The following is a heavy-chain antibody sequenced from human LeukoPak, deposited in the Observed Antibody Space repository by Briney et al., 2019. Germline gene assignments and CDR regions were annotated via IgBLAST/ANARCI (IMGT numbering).Heavy chain of an antibody. CDR1: GDSITSSSYY. V-gene: IGHV4-39*01. D-gene: IGHD5-24*01. J-gene: IGHJ4*02. Sequence: PSETLSLTCTVSGDSITSSSYYWGWIRQPPGKGLQWIGSFYYSGSTYYNPSLKSRVTIYVDTSKNQFSLKLSSVTAADTAVYYCARGRRDGYNLEYFDKWGQGTLVTVSS. CDR2: FYYSGST. CDR3: ARGRRDGYNLEYFDK.